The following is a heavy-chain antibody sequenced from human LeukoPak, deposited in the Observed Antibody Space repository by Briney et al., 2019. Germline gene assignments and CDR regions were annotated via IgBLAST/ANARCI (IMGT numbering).Heavy chain of an antibody. CDR1: GFTFSSYG. Sequence: PGRSLRLFCAASGFTFSSYGMHWVRQAPGKGLEWVAVIWYDGSNKYYADSVKGRFTISRDNAKNALYLQMNSLRAEGTAVYYCARDTGSNYWGQGTLVTVSS. CDR2: IWYDGSNK. CDR3: ARDTGSNY. V-gene: IGHV3-33*01. J-gene: IGHJ4*02. D-gene: IGHD1-14*01.